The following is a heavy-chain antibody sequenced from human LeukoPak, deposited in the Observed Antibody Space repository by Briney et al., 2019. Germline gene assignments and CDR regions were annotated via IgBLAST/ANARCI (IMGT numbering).Heavy chain of an antibody. CDR2: ISYDGNNK. CDR3: VKDLTNYYDILFGDPRARPDY. D-gene: IGHD3-22*01. J-gene: IGHJ4*02. CDR1: GFTFNTFV. Sequence: AGGSLRLSCVASGFTFNTFVMHWVRQAPGKGLEWVAAISYDGNNKYYTDSVKGRFTESVKGRFTISRDNSENTLYLQMNSLRAEDTAVYYCVKDLTNYYDILFGDPRARPDYWGQGTLVTVSS. V-gene: IGHV3-30-3*01.